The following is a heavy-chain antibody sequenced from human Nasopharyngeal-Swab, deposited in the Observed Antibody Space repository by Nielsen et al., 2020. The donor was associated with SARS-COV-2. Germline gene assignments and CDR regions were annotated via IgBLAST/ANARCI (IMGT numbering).Heavy chain of an antibody. CDR3: ARDDVGGAFDI. CDR2: ITSNGDST. V-gene: IGHV3-64*01. Sequence: GESLKISCAASGFTFSSYAMHWVRQAPGKGLEYISGITSNGDSTYSANSVKGRFTISRDNSKNTLYLQMGSLRSEDMAVYYCARDDVGGAFDIWGQGTMVTVSS. J-gene: IGHJ3*02. D-gene: IGHD3-16*01. CDR1: GFTFSSYA.